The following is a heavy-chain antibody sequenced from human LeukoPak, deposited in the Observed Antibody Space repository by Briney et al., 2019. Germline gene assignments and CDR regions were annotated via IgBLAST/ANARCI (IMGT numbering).Heavy chain of an antibody. V-gene: IGHV1-2*02. CDR1: GYTFTGYY. CDR2: INPNSGRT. D-gene: IGHD1-1*01. J-gene: IGHJ4*02. Sequence: ASVKVSCKASGYTFTGYYMHWVRQAPGQGLERMGWINPNSGRTNYAQKFQGRVTMTRDTSLSTAYMDLSRLRSDDTAVYYCARDLSTTRTYWGQGTLVTVSS. CDR3: ARDLSTTRTY.